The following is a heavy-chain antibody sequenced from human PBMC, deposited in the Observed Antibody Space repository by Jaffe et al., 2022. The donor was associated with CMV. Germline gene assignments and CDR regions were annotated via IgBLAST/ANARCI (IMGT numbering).Heavy chain of an antibody. D-gene: IGHD6-25*01. Sequence: QVQLQESGPGLVKPSETLSLTCTVSGGSISSYYWSWIRQPPGKGLEWIGYIYYSGSTNYNPSLKSRVTISVDTSKNQFSLKLSSVTAADTAVYYCAREKEAGWFDPWGQGTLVTVSS. CDR1: GGSISSYY. J-gene: IGHJ5*02. V-gene: IGHV4-59*01. CDR3: AREKEAGWFDP. CDR2: IYYSGST.